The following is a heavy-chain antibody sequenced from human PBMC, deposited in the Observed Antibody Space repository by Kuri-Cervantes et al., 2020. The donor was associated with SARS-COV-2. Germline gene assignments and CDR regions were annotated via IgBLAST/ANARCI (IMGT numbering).Heavy chain of an antibody. Sequence: GESLKISCAASGFTFSSYSMNWVRQAPGKGLEWVGRIKSKTDGGTTDYAAPVKGRFTISRDDSKNTLYLQMNSLKTEDTAVYYCTTLRGSRYWGQGNLVTVSS. CDR2: IKSKTDGGTT. CDR3: TTLRGSRY. V-gene: IGHV3-15*07. CDR1: GFTFSSYS. J-gene: IGHJ4*02. D-gene: IGHD5-12*01.